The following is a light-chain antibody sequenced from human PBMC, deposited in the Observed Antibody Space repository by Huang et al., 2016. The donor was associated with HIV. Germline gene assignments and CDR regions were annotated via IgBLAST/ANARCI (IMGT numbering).Light chain of an antibody. CDR2: GAS. V-gene: IGKV1-9*01. J-gene: IGKJ4*01. CDR3: QQLSSYPLT. Sequence: IQLTQSPSPLSASVGDTVTINCRASPGISRSLAWYQQQPGKAPYLLIYGASPLRGGVPSRFSGSGSGTEFTLTISSLQPEDFAAYYCQQLSSYPLTFGGGTKVEIK. CDR1: PGISRS.